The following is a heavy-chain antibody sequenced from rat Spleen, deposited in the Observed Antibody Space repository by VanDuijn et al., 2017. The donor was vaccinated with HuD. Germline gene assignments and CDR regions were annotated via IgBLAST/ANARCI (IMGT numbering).Heavy chain of an antibody. J-gene: IGHJ4*01. CDR2: ISYEGSST. CDR1: GFTFSDYY. CDR3: ARHRLYYYDGTYYYSRVMDA. D-gene: IGHD1-12*02. V-gene: IGHV5-22*01. Sequence: EVQLVESGGGLVQPGRSLKVSCAASGFTFSDYYMAWVRQAPKKGLEWVASISYEGSSTYYGDSVKGRFSISRDNAKSTLYLQMDSLRSEDTATYYCARHRLYYYDGTYYYSRVMDAWGQGASVTVSS.